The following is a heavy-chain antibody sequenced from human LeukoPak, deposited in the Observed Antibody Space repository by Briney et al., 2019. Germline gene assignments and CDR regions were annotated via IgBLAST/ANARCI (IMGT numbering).Heavy chain of an antibody. D-gene: IGHD3-22*01. CDR1: GFTFSSYS. Sequence: GGSLRLSCAASGFTFSSYSMNWVRQAPGKGLEWVSSISSSSSYIYYADSVKGRFTISRDDAKNTLNLQMNSLRAEDTAVYYCARDLGQYYDTSDNWFDPWGQGTLVTVSS. CDR2: ISSSSSYI. V-gene: IGHV3-21*01. J-gene: IGHJ5*02. CDR3: ARDLGQYYDTSDNWFDP.